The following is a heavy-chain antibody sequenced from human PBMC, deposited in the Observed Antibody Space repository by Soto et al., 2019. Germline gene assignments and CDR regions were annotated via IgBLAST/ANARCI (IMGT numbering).Heavy chain of an antibody. D-gene: IGHD3-3*01. CDR3: AKDSLRPYDFWSGTLDY. CDR2: ISYDGSNK. V-gene: IGHV3-30*18. J-gene: IGHJ4*02. CDR1: GFTFSSYG. Sequence: PGGSLRLSCAASGFTFSSYGMHWVRQAPGKGLEWVAVISYDGSNKYYADSVKGRFTISRDNSKNTLYLQMNSLRAEDTAVYYCAKDSLRPYDFWSGTLDYWGQGTLVTVSS.